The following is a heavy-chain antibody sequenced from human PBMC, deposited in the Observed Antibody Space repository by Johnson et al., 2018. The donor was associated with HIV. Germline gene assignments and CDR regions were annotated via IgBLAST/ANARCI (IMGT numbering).Heavy chain of an antibody. J-gene: IGHJ3*02. V-gene: IGHV3-23*04. Sequence: VQLVESGGGLVQPGGSLRLSCGASAFTFSSNDMKWVRQAPGKGLEWVSPISGSDHSTYYAYSVRGRFTISRDNSKNPLYLEMNSLRADDTAVYYGEKETGAYYDTSLAFDIWGQGTMVTVSS. CDR2: ISGSDHST. CDR1: AFTFSSND. D-gene: IGHD3-22*01. CDR3: EKETGAYYDTSLAFDI.